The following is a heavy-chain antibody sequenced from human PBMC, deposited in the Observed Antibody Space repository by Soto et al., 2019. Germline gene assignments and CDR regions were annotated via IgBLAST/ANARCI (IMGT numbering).Heavy chain of an antibody. D-gene: IGHD6-19*01. CDR2: INPATGAT. CDR1: GYPVTAYY. V-gene: IGHV1-2*02. J-gene: IGHJ3*02. Sequence: QLHLVQSGAVVKKPGASVTVSCSASGYPVTAYYMHWVRQAPGRGLEWMGGINPATGATKYTQTFTGRVTMPRDTFTGTVFMALSRLTSEDTAGFYRARGGGVAVAGSAAFDMWGQGTLVTVSS. CDR3: ARGGGVAVAGSAAFDM.